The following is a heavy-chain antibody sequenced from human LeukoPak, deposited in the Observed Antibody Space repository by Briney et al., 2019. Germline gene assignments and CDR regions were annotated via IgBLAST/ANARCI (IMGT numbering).Heavy chain of an antibody. V-gene: IGHV3-9*03. CDR1: GFTFDDYA. J-gene: IGHJ4*02. CDR3: ATSHSSSWYLPLFDY. CDR2: ISWNSGSI. D-gene: IGHD6-13*01. Sequence: PGGSLRLSCAASGFTFDDYAMHWVRQAPGKGLEWVSGISWNSGSIGYADSVKGRFTISRDNAKNFLYLQMNSLRAEDMTLYYCATSHSSSWYLPLFDYWGQGTPVTVSS.